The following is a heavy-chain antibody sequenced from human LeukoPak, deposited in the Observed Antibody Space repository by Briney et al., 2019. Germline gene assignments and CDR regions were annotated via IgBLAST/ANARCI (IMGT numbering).Heavy chain of an antibody. CDR3: ARYRESNYVPNFDY. J-gene: IGHJ4*02. V-gene: IGHV4-31*03. CDR1: GGSISSGGYY. D-gene: IGHD4-11*01. Sequence: SRTLSLTCTVSGGSISSGGYYWSWIRQHPGKGLEWIGYIYYSGSTYHNPSLKSRVTISVDTSKNQFSLKLSSVTAADTAVYYCARYRESNYVPNFDYWGQGTLVTVSS. CDR2: IYYSGST.